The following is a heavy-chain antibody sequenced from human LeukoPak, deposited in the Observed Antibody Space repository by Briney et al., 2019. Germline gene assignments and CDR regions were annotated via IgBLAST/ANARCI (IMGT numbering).Heavy chain of an antibody. CDR3: ARAVAAAGTVNWFDP. D-gene: IGHD6-13*01. V-gene: IGHV4-39*07. CDR1: GGSISSSSYY. J-gene: IGHJ5*02. CDR2: IYYSGST. Sequence: PSETLSLTCTVSGGSISSSSYYWGWTRQPPGKGLEWIGSIYYSGSTYYNPSLKGRVTISVDTSKNQFSLKLSSVTAADTAVYYCARAVAAAGTVNWFDPWGQGTLVTVSS.